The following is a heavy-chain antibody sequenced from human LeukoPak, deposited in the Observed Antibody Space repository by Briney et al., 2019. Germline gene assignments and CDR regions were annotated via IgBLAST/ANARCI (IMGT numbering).Heavy chain of an antibody. Sequence: ASVKVSCKASGYTFTSYYMHWVRQAPGQGLEWMGIINPSGGSTSYAQKFQGRVTITADKSTSTAYMELSSLRSEDTAVYYCARDRGDIVVVPAAIWFDPWGQGTLVTVSS. J-gene: IGHJ5*02. CDR1: GYTFTSYY. V-gene: IGHV1-46*01. D-gene: IGHD2-2*01. CDR2: INPSGGST. CDR3: ARDRGDIVVVPAAIWFDP.